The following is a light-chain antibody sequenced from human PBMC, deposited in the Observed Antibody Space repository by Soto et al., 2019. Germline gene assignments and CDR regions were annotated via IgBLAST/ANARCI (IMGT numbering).Light chain of an antibody. CDR2: GVT. J-gene: IGLJ1*01. CDR1: GSDIGAYNF. V-gene: IGLV2-8*01. CDR3: SSYAGDTPYI. Sequence: QSALAQPPSASGSPGQSVTISCTGSGSDIGAYNFVSWYQQHPGKAPKLMIFGVTERPSGVPDRFSGSKSGNTASLTVSGLQADDEADFYCSSYAGDTPYIFGTGTKLTVL.